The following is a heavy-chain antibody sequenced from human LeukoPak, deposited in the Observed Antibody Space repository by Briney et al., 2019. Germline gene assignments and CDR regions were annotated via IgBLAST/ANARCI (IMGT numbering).Heavy chain of an antibody. CDR3: ARLLHYGGNSVAFDI. D-gene: IGHD4-23*01. CDR1: GGSISISCYY. Sequence: SETLSLTCTVSGGSISISCYYWGWIRQPPGKGLEWIGSIYYSRSTYYNPSLKSRVTISVDTSKNQFSLKLSSVTAEGTPVYDCARLLHYGGNSVAFDIWGQGTMVTVSS. CDR2: IYYSRST. V-gene: IGHV4-39*01. J-gene: IGHJ3*02.